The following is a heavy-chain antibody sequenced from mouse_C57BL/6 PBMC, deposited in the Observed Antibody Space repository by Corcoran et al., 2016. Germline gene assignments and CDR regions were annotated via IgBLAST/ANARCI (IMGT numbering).Heavy chain of an antibody. J-gene: IGHJ2*01. V-gene: IGHV9-3*01. D-gene: IGHD2-5*01. CDR2: INTYSGVP. CDR1: GYTFTTYG. CDR3: ARGSNPDY. Sequence: QIQLVQSGPELKKPGETVKISCKASGYTFTTYGMSWVKQAPGKGLKWMGWINTYSGVPTYADDFKGRFAFSLETSASTAYLQINNLKNEDTATYFCARGSNPDYWGQGTTLTVSS.